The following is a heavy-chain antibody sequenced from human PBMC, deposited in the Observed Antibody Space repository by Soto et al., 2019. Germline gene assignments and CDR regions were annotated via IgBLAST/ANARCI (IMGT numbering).Heavy chain of an antibody. CDR2: ISYDGSNK. Sequence: GGSLRLSCAASGFTFSSYGMHWVRQAPGKGLEWVAVISYDGSNKYYADSVKGRFTISRDNSKNTLYLQMNSLRAEDTAVYYCAKDTAMGNYYYYGMDVWGQGTTVTVSS. D-gene: IGHD5-18*01. V-gene: IGHV3-30*18. CDR3: AKDTAMGNYYYYGMDV. CDR1: GFTFSSYG. J-gene: IGHJ6*02.